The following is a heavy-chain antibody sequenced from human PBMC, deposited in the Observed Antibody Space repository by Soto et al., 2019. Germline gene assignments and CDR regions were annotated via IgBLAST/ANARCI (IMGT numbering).Heavy chain of an antibody. V-gene: IGHV3-21*01. CDR2: ITVGSSHI. D-gene: IGHD3-16*01. Sequence: GGSLRLSCTGSGFPFSAYNINWVRQAPGKGLEWVSSITVGSSHIYQPNSMKGRFTISRDDPKNSVYLQIDSLRDEDTALYYCSRSPEVGVRGAYWGQGTLVTVPS. J-gene: IGHJ4*02. CDR3: SRSPEVGVRGAY. CDR1: GFPFSAYN.